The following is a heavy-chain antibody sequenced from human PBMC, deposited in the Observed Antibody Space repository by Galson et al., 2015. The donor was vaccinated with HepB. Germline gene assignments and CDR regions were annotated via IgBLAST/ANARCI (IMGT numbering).Heavy chain of an antibody. Sequence: SLRLSCAASGFTFSSYSMNWVRQAPGKGLEWVSYISSSSSTIYYADSVKGRFTISRDNAKNSLYLQMNSLRAEDTAVYYCARGDGVGAIYYFDYWGQGTLVTVSS. CDR3: ARGDGVGAIYYFDY. CDR1: GFTFSSYS. J-gene: IGHJ4*02. V-gene: IGHV3-48*04. D-gene: IGHD1-26*01. CDR2: ISSSSSTI.